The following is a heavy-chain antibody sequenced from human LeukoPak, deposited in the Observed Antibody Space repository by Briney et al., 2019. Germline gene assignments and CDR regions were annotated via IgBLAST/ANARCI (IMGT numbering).Heavy chain of an antibody. Sequence: SETLSLTCTVSGGSISDYYWSWIRQPPGKGLEWIGYIYYSGITNYNPSLKTRVTILVDTSKNQFSLKLSSVTAADTAVYYCARGGSSGWTGQFAFDIWGQGTMVTVSS. D-gene: IGHD6-19*01. CDR3: ARGGSSGWTGQFAFDI. CDR1: GGSISDYY. V-gene: IGHV4-59*12. CDR2: IYYSGIT. J-gene: IGHJ3*02.